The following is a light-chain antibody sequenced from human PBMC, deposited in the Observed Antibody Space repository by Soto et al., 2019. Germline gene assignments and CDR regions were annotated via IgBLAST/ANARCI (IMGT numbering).Light chain of an antibody. V-gene: IGLV2-23*01. J-gene: IGLJ3*02. Sequence: QSAPTQPASVSGSPGQSITISCTGTSSDVGSYNLVSWYQQHPGKAPKLMIYEGSKRPSGVSNRFSGSKSGNTASLTISGLQAEDEADYYCCSYAGSSTPGVFGGGTKLTVL. CDR1: SSDVGSYNL. CDR2: EGS. CDR3: CSYAGSSTPGV.